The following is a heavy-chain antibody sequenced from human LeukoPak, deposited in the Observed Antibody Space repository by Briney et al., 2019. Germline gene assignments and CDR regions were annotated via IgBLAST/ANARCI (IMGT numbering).Heavy chain of an antibody. D-gene: IGHD3-3*01. CDR2: ISSSSSYI. CDR1: GFTFNSYS. CDR3: ARDPPYYDFWSDDACYFDY. V-gene: IGHV3-21*01. Sequence: GGSLRLSCAASGFTFNSYSMNWVRQAPGKGLEWVSSISSSSSYIYYADSVKGRFTISRDNAKNSLYLQINSLRAEDTAVYYCARDPPYYDFWSDDACYFDYWGQGTLVTVSS. J-gene: IGHJ4*02.